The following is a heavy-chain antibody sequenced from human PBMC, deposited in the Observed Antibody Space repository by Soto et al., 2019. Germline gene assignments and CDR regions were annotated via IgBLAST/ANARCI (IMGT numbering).Heavy chain of an antibody. Sequence: QVQLVQSGAEVKKPGASVKVSCKASGYTFTDNQIHWLRWAPGQRLEWMGRIDPKSGDTNFAPTYQGRVTMTRDTSTNTVYMELTRLTSGDTAIYFCARRHLRDYIRWNFDPWGQGTLVTVSS. CDR1: GYTFTDNQ. CDR2: IDPKSGDT. V-gene: IGHV1-2*02. CDR3: ARRHLRDYIRWNFDP. J-gene: IGHJ5*02. D-gene: IGHD3-16*01.